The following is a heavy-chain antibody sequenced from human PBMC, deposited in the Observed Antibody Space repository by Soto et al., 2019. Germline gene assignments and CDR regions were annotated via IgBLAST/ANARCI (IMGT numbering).Heavy chain of an antibody. CDR2: ISSNGGST. Sequence: PGGSLRLSCSASGFTFNTYAMHWVRQAPGKGLEYVSAISSNGGSTYYADSVKDRFTISRDNSKNTLYLQMSSLRVEDTAVYYCAKDRTSKTRAFDYWGQGTLVTVSS. J-gene: IGHJ4*02. V-gene: IGHV3-64D*08. CDR1: GFTFNTYA. CDR3: AKDRTSKTRAFDY.